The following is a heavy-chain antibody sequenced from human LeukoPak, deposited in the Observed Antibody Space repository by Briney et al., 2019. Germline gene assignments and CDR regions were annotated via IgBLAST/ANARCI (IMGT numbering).Heavy chain of an antibody. Sequence: ASVKVSCKASGYTFTSYDINWVRQATGQGLEWMGWMNPNSGNTGYAQKFQGRVTMTRNTSISTAYMELSSLRSEDTAVYYCARGHSFSSGYNWFDPWGQGTLVTVSS. V-gene: IGHV1-8*01. CDR1: GYTFTSYD. CDR3: ARGHSFSSGYNWFDP. CDR2: MNPNSGNT. J-gene: IGHJ5*02. D-gene: IGHD6-19*01.